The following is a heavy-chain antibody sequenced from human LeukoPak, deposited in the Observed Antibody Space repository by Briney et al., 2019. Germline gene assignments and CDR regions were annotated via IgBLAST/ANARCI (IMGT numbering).Heavy chain of an antibody. J-gene: IGHJ4*02. Sequence: SETLSLTCTASGGSISSYSWSWIRQPAGKGLEWIGRIYTSGSTNYNPSLKSRVTMSVDTSKNQFTLKLSSVTAADTAVYYCAREAYYDSSGYTYWGQGTLVTVSS. D-gene: IGHD3-22*01. CDR2: IYTSGST. CDR1: GGSISSYS. CDR3: AREAYYDSSGYTY. V-gene: IGHV4-4*07.